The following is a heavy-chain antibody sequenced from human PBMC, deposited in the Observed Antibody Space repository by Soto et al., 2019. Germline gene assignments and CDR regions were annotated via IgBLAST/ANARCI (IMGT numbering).Heavy chain of an antibody. CDR3: ARSIAARRGIYYYYYGMDV. CDR2: IIPIFGTA. CDR1: GGTLSSYA. D-gene: IGHD6-6*01. Sequence: AVTVSCKASGGTLSSYAISWVRQATGPGLEWMGGIIPIFGTANYAQKFQGRVTITADESTSTAYMELSSLRSEDTAVYYCARSIAARRGIYYYYYGMDVWGQGTTVTFSS. V-gene: IGHV1-69*01. J-gene: IGHJ6*02.